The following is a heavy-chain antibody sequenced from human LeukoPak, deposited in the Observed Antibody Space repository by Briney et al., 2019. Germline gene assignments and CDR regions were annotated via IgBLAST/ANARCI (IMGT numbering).Heavy chain of an antibody. CDR1: GFTLSSYA. CDR2: ISGSGDST. D-gene: IGHD4-17*01. CDR3: ANEIFYGTWIAEY. J-gene: IGHJ4*02. V-gene: IGHV3-23*01. Sequence: PGGSLRLSCAASGFTLSSYAMSWVRQAPGKGLEWVSGISGSGDSTYYADSVKGRFTISRDNSKNTLYLQMNSLRVEDTAEYYCANEIFYGTWIAEYWGQGTLVTVSS.